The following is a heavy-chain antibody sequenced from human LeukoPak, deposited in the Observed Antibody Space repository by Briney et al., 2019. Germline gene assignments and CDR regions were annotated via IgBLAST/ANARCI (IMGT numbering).Heavy chain of an antibody. CDR1: GFTFSDST. CDR2: INSAGTTT. V-gene: IGHV3-21*01. D-gene: IGHD3-16*01. Sequence: GGSLRLSRAASGFTFSDSTMNWVRQASGKGLEWVASINSAGTTTHYADSVKGRLTISRDNARNSLYLQLNSLRGEDTAVYYCVRGDTRDYWGQGTLITVSS. CDR3: VRGDTRDY. J-gene: IGHJ4*02.